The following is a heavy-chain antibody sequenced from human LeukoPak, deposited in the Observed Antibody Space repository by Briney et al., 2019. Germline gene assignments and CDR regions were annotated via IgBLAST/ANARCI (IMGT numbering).Heavy chain of an antibody. Sequence: SETLSLPCGLSGEPFSGYYWSGIRQPPGKGLEWIGDISESGSTNYNPSLKSRVTISVDPSKNQFSLKLTSMTAADTAVYFCVRGRKDYYNYMDVWGKGTTVTVSS. V-gene: IGHV4-34*01. CDR3: VRGRKDYYNYMDV. CDR1: GEPFSGYY. CDR2: ISESGST. J-gene: IGHJ6*03.